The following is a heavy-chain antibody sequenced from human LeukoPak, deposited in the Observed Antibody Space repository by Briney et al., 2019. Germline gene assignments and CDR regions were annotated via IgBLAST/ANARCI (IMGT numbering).Heavy chain of an antibody. CDR3: AKGPCGGDCYQYYFDY. Sequence: GSLRLSCAASGFTFSSYAMSWVRQAPGKGLEWVSAISGSGGSTYYADSVKGRFTISRDNSKNTLYLQMNSLRAEDTAVYYCAKGPCGGDCYQYYFDYWGQGTLVTVSS. D-gene: IGHD2-21*02. CDR2: ISGSGGST. CDR1: GFTFSSYA. V-gene: IGHV3-23*01. J-gene: IGHJ4*02.